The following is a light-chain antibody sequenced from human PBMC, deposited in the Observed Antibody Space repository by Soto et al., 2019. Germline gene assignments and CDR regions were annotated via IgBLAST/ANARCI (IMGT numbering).Light chain of an antibody. Sequence: DIVMTQSPDSLAVSLGERASINCKSSQSLFHSSTKKDFLAWYQQKPRQPPKLLIAWASTRISGVPDRFGGSGSGTNFTLAISSLQPEDFGTYYCQQSYVTPYTFGQGTNLEI. J-gene: IGKJ2*01. CDR1: QSLFHSSTKKDF. V-gene: IGKV4-1*01. CDR3: QQSYVTPYT. CDR2: WAS.